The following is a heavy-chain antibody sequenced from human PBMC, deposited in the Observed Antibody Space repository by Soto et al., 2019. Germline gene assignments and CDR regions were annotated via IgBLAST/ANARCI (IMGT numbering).Heavy chain of an antibody. CDR2: IDWDDDK. J-gene: IGHJ6*02. D-gene: IGHD6-13*01. V-gene: IGHV2-70*01. CDR3: ARIPTAAARYYGMDV. Sequence: SCPTLVNPTQTLTLTCTFSGFSLSTSGMCXSWIRQPPGKALEWLALIDWDDDKYYSTSLKTRLTISKDTSKNQVVLTMTNMDPVDTATYYCARIPTAAARYYGMDVWGQGTTVTVSS. CDR1: GFSLSTSGMC.